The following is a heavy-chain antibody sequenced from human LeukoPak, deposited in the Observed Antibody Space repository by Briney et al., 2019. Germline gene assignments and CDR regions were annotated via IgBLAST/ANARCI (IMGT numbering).Heavy chain of an antibody. J-gene: IGHJ6*02. CDR1: GFTFSSYG. CDR3: ARFWGLGLSRGPSGMDV. D-gene: IGHD3-10*01. V-gene: IGHV3-30*02. Sequence: GGSLRLSCAASGFTFSSYGMHWVRQAPCKGLEWVVFIRYDGSNKYYADSVKGRFTISRGNSKNTLYLQMNSLRAEDTAVYYCARFWGLGLSRGPSGMDVRGQGTTVTVPS. CDR2: IRYDGSNK.